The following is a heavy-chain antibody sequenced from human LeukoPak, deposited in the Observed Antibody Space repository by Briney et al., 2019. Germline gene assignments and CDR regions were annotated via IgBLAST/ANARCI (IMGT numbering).Heavy chain of an antibody. Sequence: PGGSLRLSCEASGFTVSSNYMSWVRQDPGKGLEWVSVIYSGGSTYYADSVKGRFTISRDNSKNTLYLQMNSLRAEDTAVYYCARVSAAAGTLAFDYWGQGTLVTVSS. J-gene: IGHJ4*02. CDR3: ARVSAAAGTLAFDY. CDR1: GFTVSSNY. CDR2: IYSGGST. D-gene: IGHD6-13*01. V-gene: IGHV3-53*01.